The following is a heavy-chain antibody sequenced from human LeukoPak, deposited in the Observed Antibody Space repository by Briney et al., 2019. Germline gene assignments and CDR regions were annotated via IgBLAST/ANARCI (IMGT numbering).Heavy chain of an antibody. CDR3: AKGYCSGGSCYSYYYYGMDV. CDR1: GFTFSSYA. V-gene: IGHV3-23*01. CDR2: ISGSDGST. J-gene: IGHJ6*02. D-gene: IGHD2-15*01. Sequence: GGSLRLSCAASGFTFSSYAMSWVRRAPGKGLEWVSAISGSDGSTYYADSVKGRFTISRDNSKNTLYLQMNSLRAEDTTVYYCAKGYCSGGSCYSYYYYGMDVWGQGTTVTVSS.